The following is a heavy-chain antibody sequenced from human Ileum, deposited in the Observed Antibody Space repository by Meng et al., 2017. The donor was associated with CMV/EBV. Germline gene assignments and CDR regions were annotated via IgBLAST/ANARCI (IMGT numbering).Heavy chain of an antibody. CDR3: AREGSAVH. CDR2: IYTSGST. CDR1: GTSITGYY. D-gene: IGHD6-13*01. V-gene: IGHV4-4*07. Sequence: VPLQESGPGLVKPSETLSLTCTVSGTSITGYYWSWIRQSAAKGLEWIGRIYTSGSTNYNPSLHSRVSMSIDTSKNQFSLKLRSVTAADTAVYYCAREGSAVHWGQGTLVTVSS. J-gene: IGHJ4*02.